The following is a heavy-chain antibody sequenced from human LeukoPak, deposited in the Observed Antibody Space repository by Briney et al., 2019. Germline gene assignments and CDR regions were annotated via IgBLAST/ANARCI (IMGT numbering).Heavy chain of an antibody. V-gene: IGHV4-31*03. J-gene: IGHJ5*02. CDR1: GGSIGSGGYY. CDR2: IHYSGST. D-gene: IGHD6-25*01. CDR3: ARGGSNWFDP. Sequence: SETLSLTCTVSGGSIGSGGYYWSWIRQHPGKGLQWIGYIHYSGSTSYNPSLESRVTISVDTSKNQFSLKLSSVTAADTAVYYCARGGSNWFDPWGQGTLVTVSS.